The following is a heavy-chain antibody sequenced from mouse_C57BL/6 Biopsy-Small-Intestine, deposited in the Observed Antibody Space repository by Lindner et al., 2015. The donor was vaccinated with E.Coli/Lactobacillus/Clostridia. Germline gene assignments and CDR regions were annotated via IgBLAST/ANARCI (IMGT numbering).Heavy chain of an antibody. CDR1: GFTFSDYG. CDR2: ISSGSSTI. V-gene: IGHV5-17*01. J-gene: IGHJ2*01. Sequence: QLQEVWGRGLVKTSEGSRRNYSCAASGFTFSDYGMHWVRQAPEKGLEWVAYISSGSSTIYYADTVKGRFTISRDNAKNTLFLQMTSLRSEDTAMYYCARGSSYGLDYWGQGTTLTVSS. D-gene: IGHD1-1*01. CDR3: ARGSSYGLDY.